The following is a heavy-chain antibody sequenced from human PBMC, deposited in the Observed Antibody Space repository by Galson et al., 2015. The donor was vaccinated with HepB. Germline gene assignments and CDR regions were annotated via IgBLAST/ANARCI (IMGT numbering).Heavy chain of an antibody. J-gene: IGHJ4*02. D-gene: IGHD5-24*01. CDR2: ISSSGSTI. CDR1: GFTFSSYE. Sequence: SLRLSCAASGFTFSSYEMNWVRQAPGKGLEWVSYISSSGSTIYYADSVKGRFTISRDNAKNSLYLQMNSLRAEDTAVYYCARQVEDGYNPYYFDYWGQGTLVTVSS. CDR3: ARQVEDGYNPYYFDY. V-gene: IGHV3-48*03.